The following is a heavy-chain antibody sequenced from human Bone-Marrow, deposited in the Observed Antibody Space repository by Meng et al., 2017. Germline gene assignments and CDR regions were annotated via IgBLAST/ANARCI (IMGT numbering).Heavy chain of an antibody. CDR1: GYPFTSYD. D-gene: IGHD5-18*01. CDR2: MNTNSGNK. V-gene: IGHV1-8*01. CDR3: ARRYSYGARRNFDY. Sequence: VPVVQSGDEVTTPGASVKVSHKESGYPFTSYDINWVRQATGQWLEWMGGMNTNSGNKGYAQKFQGRVTMTRNTSISTAYMELSSLRSEDTAVYYCARRYSYGARRNFDYWGQGTLVTVSS. J-gene: IGHJ4*02.